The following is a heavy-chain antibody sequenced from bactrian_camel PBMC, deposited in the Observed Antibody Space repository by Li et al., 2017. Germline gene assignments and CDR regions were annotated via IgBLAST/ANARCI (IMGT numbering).Heavy chain of an antibody. J-gene: IGHJ4*01. D-gene: IGHD6*01. CDR2: VHSDGGT. Sequence: VQLVESGGGSVQPGGSLRLSCAASGYTYSSICMGWFRQAPGKEREAVARVHSDGGTSYADSVKGRFRISKDTAKNTLDLQMDSLTPDDTAMYYCAAGHLIMCTAFAIPSFPDRGQGTQVTVS. CDR1: GYTYSSIC. V-gene: IGHV3S53*01. CDR3: AAGHLIMCTAFAIPSFPD.